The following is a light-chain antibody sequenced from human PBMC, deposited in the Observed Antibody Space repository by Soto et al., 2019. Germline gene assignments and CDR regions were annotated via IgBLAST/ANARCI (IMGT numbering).Light chain of an antibody. CDR3: QTWATGIRV. CDR1: NGHSSYA. Sequence: QLVLTQSPSASASLGASVKLTCILSNGHSSYAIAWHQQQPEKGPRYLMKVNSDGSHNKGDGVPDRFSGSSSGPERYLTISSLQSEDEGDYYCQTWATGIRVFGGGTKLTVL. J-gene: IGLJ3*02. V-gene: IGLV4-69*01. CDR2: VNSDGSH.